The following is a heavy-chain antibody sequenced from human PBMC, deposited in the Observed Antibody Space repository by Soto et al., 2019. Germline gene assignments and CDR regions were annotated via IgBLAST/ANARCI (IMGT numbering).Heavy chain of an antibody. CDR2: ISSNGGST. J-gene: IGHJ4*02. CDR1: GFSVSTNY. CDR3: VIGGYDYAD. V-gene: IGHV3-64D*06. D-gene: IGHD5-12*01. Sequence: GGSLRLSCAASGFSVSTNYMTWVRQAPGKGLEYVSAISSNGGSTYYADSVKGRFTISRDNSKNTLYLQMSSLRAEDTAVYYCVIGGYDYADWGQGTLVTVSS.